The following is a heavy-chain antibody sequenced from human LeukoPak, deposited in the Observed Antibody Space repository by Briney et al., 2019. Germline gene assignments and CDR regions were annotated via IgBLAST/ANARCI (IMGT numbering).Heavy chain of an antibody. V-gene: IGHV3-23*01. J-gene: IGHJ5*02. CDR1: GFTFTRYA. CDR3: AAQYSSSSNWFDP. CDR2: ITGSGGTT. Sequence: PGGSLRLSCAASGFTFTRYAMSWVRQAPGKGLECVSAITGSGGTTYYADSVKGRFTISRDNYKNTLYLQMNSLRVEDTAVYYCAAQYSSSSNWFDPWGQGTLDTVSS. D-gene: IGHD6-6*01.